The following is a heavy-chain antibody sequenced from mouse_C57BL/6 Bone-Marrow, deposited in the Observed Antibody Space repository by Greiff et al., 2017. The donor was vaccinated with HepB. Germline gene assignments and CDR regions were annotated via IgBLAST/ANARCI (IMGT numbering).Heavy chain of an antibody. J-gene: IGHJ3*01. D-gene: IGHD2-3*01. V-gene: IGHV3-8*01. Sequence: EVKLVESGPGLAKPSQTLSLTCSVTGYSITSDYWNWIRKFPGKKLEYMGYISYSGSTYYNPSLKSRISIIRDTSKNQYYLQLNSVTTEDTATYYCTKSDGYYDWFAYWGQGTLVTVSA. CDR2: ISYSGST. CDR1: GYSITSDY. CDR3: TKSDGYYDWFAY.